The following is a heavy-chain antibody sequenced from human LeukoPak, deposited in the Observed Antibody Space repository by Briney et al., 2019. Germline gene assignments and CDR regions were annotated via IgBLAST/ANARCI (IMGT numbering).Heavy chain of an antibody. CDR3: ARGPVLGYCSSTSCRDY. V-gene: IGHV4-61*02. D-gene: IGHD2-2*01. J-gene: IGHJ4*02. CDR2: IYTSGST. CDR1: GGSISSSSYY. Sequence: SETLSLTCTVSGGSISSSSYYWGWIRQPAGKGLEWIGRIYTSGSTNYNPSLKSRVTISVDTSKNQFSLKLSSATAADTAVYYCARGPVLGYCSSTSCRDYWGQGTLVTVSS.